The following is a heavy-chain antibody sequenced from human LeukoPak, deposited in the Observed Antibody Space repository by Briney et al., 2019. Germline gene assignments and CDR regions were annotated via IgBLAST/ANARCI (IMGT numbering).Heavy chain of an antibody. D-gene: IGHD3-10*01. J-gene: IGHJ6*02. CDR1: GFTFSSHG. CDR3: ASPQGWFGGGPMDV. Sequence: GGSLRLSCVVSGFTFSSHGMHWVRQAPGKGLEWVAWVAVIANGGSEVAYADSVKGRFTISRHNSKNTLYLQMNSLRAEDTAVYYCASPQGWFGGGPMDVWGQGTTVTVSS. V-gene: IGHV3-30*06. CDR2: IANGGSEV.